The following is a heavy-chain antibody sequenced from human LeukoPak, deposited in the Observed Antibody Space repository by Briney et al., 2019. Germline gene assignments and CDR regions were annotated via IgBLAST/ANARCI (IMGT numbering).Heavy chain of an antibody. CDR3: TTLVTIFGVPVDY. Sequence: GGSLRLSCAASGLTFSNAWMSWVRQAPGKGLEWVGRIKSKTDGGTTDYAAPVKGRFTISRDDSKNTLYLQMNSLKTEDTAVYYCTTLVTIFGVPVDYWGQGTLVTVSS. CDR2: IKSKTDGGTT. D-gene: IGHD3-3*01. J-gene: IGHJ4*02. V-gene: IGHV3-15*01. CDR1: GLTFSNAW.